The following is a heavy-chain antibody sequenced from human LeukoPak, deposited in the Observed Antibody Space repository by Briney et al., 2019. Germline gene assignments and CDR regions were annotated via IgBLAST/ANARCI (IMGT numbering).Heavy chain of an antibody. Sequence: TGGSLRLSCAASGFTFSSYSMNWVRQAPGKGLEWVSAISGSGGSTYYADSVKGRFTISRDNSKNTLHLQMISLRAEDTAVYYCAKLGSDLSITMIVVVHFDYWGQGTLVTVSS. V-gene: IGHV3-23*01. CDR2: ISGSGGST. J-gene: IGHJ4*02. D-gene: IGHD3-22*01. CDR1: GFTFSSYS. CDR3: AKLGSDLSITMIVVVHFDY.